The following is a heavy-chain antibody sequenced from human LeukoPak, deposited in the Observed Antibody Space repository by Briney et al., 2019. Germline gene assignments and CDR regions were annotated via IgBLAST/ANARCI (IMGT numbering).Heavy chain of an antibody. CDR2: IIPIFGTA. Sequence: GASVTVSCKASGGTFSSYAISWERQAPAQGLEWMGGIIPIFGTANYAQKFQGRVTITAHKSTSTAYMELSSLRSEDTAVYYCARTRGQWLDLSYFDYWRQGTLVSVFS. CDR3: ARTRGQWLDLSYFDY. V-gene: IGHV1-69*06. CDR1: GGTFSSYA. D-gene: IGHD6-19*01. J-gene: IGHJ4*02.